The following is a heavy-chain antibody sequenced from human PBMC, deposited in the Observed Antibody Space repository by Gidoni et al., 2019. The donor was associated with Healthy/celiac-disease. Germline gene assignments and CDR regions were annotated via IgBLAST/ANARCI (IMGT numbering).Heavy chain of an antibody. V-gene: IGHV3-9*01. D-gene: IGHD6-13*01. J-gene: IGHJ6*02. CDR3: AKTHRVASAALTVYGMDV. CDR2: ITWNSDNI. CDR1: GFTFDDYA. Sequence: EVQLVQSGGGLVQPGRSLILSCVASGFTFDDYAMHWVRQTPGKGLEWVSGITWNSDNIGYAGSVKGRFTISRDNAKSSLYLQMNSLRAEDTALYYCAKTHRVASAALTVYGMDVWGQGTTVTVSS.